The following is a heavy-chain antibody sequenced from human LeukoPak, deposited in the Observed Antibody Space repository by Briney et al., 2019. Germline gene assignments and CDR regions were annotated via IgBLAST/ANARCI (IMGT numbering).Heavy chain of an antibody. Sequence: SQTLSLTCTVSGGSISSGGYYWSWIRQHPGKGLEWIGYIYYSGSTYYNPSLKSRVTISVDTSKNQFSLKLSSVTAADTAVYYCAIRAGQVAATRGSYYYYYMDVWGKGTTVTVSS. CDR3: AIRAGQVAATRGSYYYYYMDV. CDR1: GGSISSGGYY. D-gene: IGHD2-15*01. J-gene: IGHJ6*03. CDR2: IYYSGST. V-gene: IGHV4-31*03.